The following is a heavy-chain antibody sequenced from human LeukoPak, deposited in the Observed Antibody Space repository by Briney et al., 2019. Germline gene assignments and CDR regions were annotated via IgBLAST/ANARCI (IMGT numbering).Heavy chain of an antibody. D-gene: IGHD1-1*01. CDR2: INPNSGGT. CDR1: GYTFTGYY. Sequence: GASVKVSCKASGYTFTGYYMHWVRQAPGQGLEWMGWINPNSGGTNYAQKFQGRVTMTRDTSISTAYMELSRLRSDDTAVYYCARAGELERREKPYYYYYMDVWGKGTTVTVSS. CDR3: ARAGELERREKPYYYYYMDV. J-gene: IGHJ6*03. V-gene: IGHV1-2*02.